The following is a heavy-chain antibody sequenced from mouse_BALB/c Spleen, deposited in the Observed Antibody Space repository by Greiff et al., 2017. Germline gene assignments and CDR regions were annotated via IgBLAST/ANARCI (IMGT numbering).Heavy chain of an antibody. J-gene: IGHJ1*01. CDR3: ARRTTGRYFDV. D-gene: IGHD1-1*01. V-gene: IGHV1-77*01. Sequence: QVQLQQSGPELVKPGASVKMSCKASGYTFTDYVISWVKQRTGQGLEWIGEIYPGSGSTYYNEKFKGKATLTAEKSSNTAYMQLSSLTSEDSAVYFCARRTTGRYFDVWGAGTTVTVSS. CDR1: GYTFTDYV. CDR2: IYPGSGST.